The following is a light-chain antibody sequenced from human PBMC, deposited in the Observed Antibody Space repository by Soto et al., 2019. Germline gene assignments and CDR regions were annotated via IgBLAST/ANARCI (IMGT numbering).Light chain of an antibody. CDR3: AAWDDSLSGVV. CDR1: SSNIGSNY. J-gene: IGLJ2*01. Sequence: QPVLTQPPSASGTPGQRVTISWSGSSSNIGSNYVYWYQQLPGTVPQLLIYRNSERPSGVPDRFSGSKSGTSASLAISGLRSEDEADYYCAAWDDSLSGVVFGGGTKLTV. V-gene: IGLV1-47*01. CDR2: RNS.